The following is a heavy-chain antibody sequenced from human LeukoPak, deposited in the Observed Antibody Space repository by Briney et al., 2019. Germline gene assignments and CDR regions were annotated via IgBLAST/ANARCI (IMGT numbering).Heavy chain of an antibody. CDR2: IYPDDSDT. CDR1: GYSFTSNW. V-gene: IGHV5-51*01. D-gene: IGHD6-19*01. Sequence: GESLKISSKGSGYSFTSNWIGWVRQMPGKGLEWMGIIYPDDSDTRYNPSFQGQVTISADKSTSTAYLQWSSLKASDTAIYYCARSPESSGWYGVIYFDCWGQGTLVTVSS. CDR3: ARSPESSGWYGVIYFDC. J-gene: IGHJ4*02.